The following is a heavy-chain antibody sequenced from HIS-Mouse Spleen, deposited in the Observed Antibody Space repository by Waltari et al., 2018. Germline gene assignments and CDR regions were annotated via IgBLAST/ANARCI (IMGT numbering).Heavy chain of an antibody. CDR2: INPNSGGT. Sequence: QVQLVQSGAEVKKPGASVKVSCKASGYTFTGSYMHWVRQAPGQGLAWMGWINPNSGGTNYAQKFQGRVTMTRDTSISTAYMELSRLRSDDTAVYYFASSPPGSSGWYPFFDYWGQGTLVTVSS. CDR1: GYTFTGSY. CDR3: ASSPPGSSGWYPFFDY. V-gene: IGHV1-2*02. J-gene: IGHJ4*02. D-gene: IGHD6-19*01.